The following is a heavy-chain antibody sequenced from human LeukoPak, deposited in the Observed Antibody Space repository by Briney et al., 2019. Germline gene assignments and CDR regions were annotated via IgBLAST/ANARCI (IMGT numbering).Heavy chain of an antibody. CDR2: INQDGTEK. Sequence: GESLRLSCAASGFSFTTYWMSWVRQAPGKGLEWVANINQDGTEKYYVDSVKGRFTISRDNGKNSLYLQMNSLRAEDTAVYYCVRALYDGSGYYSHFDYWGQGTLVTVSS. CDR3: VRALYDGSGYYSHFDY. J-gene: IGHJ4*02. D-gene: IGHD3-22*01. V-gene: IGHV3-7*03. CDR1: GFSFTTYW.